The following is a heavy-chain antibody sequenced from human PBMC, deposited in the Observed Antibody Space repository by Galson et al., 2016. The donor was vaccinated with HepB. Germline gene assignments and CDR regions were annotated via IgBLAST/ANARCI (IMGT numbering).Heavy chain of an antibody. J-gene: IGHJ4*02. CDR2: INQDGSQK. V-gene: IGHV3-7*03. CDR1: GFTFSSSW. Sequence: SLRLSCAASGFTFSSSWMTWVRQSPGKGLEWVANINQDGSQKKFVDAVKGRFTISRDNAENSLYLQMNSLRAEDTAVYYCARDPEYGAFDHWGQGTLVTVSS. CDR3: ARDPEYGAFDH. D-gene: IGHD2-2*01.